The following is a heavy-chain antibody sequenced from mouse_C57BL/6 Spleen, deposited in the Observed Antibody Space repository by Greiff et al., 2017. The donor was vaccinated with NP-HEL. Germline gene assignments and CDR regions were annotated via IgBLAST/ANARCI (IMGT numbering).Heavy chain of an antibody. CDR2: IWGDGST. CDR3: AKPGPPFAY. CDR1: GFSLTSYG. Sequence: VKVVESGPGLVAPSPCLTISCTASGFSLTSYGVSWVRQPPGKGLEWLGGIWGDGSTNYYSALISRLSISKDNSKSQVFLKLNSLQADDTATYCCAKPGPPFAYWGQGTLVTVSA. V-gene: IGHV2-3*01. J-gene: IGHJ3*01.